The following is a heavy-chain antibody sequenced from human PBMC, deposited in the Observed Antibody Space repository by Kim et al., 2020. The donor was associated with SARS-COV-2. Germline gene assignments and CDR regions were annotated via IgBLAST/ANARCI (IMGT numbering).Heavy chain of an antibody. CDR1: GFTFSSYG. D-gene: IGHD1-1*01. CDR3: ARDRQVIHWNLDYYYYGMDV. V-gene: IGHV3-21*01. CDR2: ISSSSSYI. J-gene: IGHJ6*02. Sequence: GGSLRLSCAASGFTFSSYGMNWVRQAPGKGLEWVSSISSSSSYIYYADSVKGRFTISRDNAKNSLYLQMNSLRAEDTAVYYCARDRQVIHWNLDYYYYGMDVWGQGTTVTVSS.